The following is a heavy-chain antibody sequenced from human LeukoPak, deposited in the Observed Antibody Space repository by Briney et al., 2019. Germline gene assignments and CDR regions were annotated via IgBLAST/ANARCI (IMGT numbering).Heavy chain of an antibody. CDR3: ARRFLGGYPYYYYYMDV. D-gene: IGHD3-22*01. V-gene: IGHV4-34*01. Sequence: SETLSLTCAVYGGSFSGYYWSWIRQPPGKGLEWIGEINHSGSTNYNPSLKSRVTISVDTSKNQFSLKLSSVTAADTAVYYCARRFLGGYPYYYYYMDVWGKGTTVTVSS. J-gene: IGHJ6*03. CDR2: INHSGST. CDR1: GGSFSGYY.